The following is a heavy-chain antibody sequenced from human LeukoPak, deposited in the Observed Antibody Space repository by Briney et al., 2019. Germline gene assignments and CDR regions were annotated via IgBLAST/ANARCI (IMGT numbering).Heavy chain of an antibody. CDR3: ARGIPGYSSGWYLTDY. J-gene: IGHJ4*02. CDR1: GYTFTSYG. CDR2: ISAYNGNT. D-gene: IGHD6-19*01. V-gene: IGHV1-18*01. Sequence: ASVEVSCKASGYTFTSYGISWVRQAPGQGLEWMGWISAYNGNTNYAQKLQGRVTMTTDTSTSTAYMELRSLRSDDTAVYYCARGIPGYSSGWYLTDYWGQGTLVTVSS.